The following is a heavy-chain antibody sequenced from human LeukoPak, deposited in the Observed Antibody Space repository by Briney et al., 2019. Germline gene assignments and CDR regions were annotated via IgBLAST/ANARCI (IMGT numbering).Heavy chain of an antibody. CDR1: GFTFSSYG. CDR3: ARSRYLDWGGAFDM. V-gene: IGHV3-66*01. Sequence: GGSLRLSCAASGFTFSSYGMTWVRQAPGKGLEWVSVIYSGGSTYYADSVKGRFTISRDGSKNTVFLQLNSLRGEDTAIYYCARSRYLDWGGAFDMWGQGTMVTVSS. D-gene: IGHD3-9*01. J-gene: IGHJ3*02. CDR2: IYSGGST.